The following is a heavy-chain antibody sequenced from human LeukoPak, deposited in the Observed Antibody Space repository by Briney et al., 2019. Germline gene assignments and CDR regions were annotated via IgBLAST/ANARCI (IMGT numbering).Heavy chain of an antibody. CDR3: ARPRGRKNCSGGSCYSALFDY. Sequence: SVEVSCKASGGTFSSYAISWVRQAPGQGLEWMGRIIPIFGIANYAQKFQGRVTITADKSTSTAYMELSSLRSEDTAVYYCARPRGRKNCSGGSCYSALFDYWGQGTLVTVSS. V-gene: IGHV1-69*04. CDR2: IIPIFGIA. J-gene: IGHJ4*02. D-gene: IGHD2-15*01. CDR1: GGTFSSYA.